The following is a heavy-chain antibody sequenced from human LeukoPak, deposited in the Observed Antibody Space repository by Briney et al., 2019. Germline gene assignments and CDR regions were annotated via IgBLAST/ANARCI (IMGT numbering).Heavy chain of an antibody. CDR2: MSSGSRSI. CDR1: GFTFSSYS. V-gene: IGHV3-21*01. J-gene: IGHJ4*02. D-gene: IGHD3-3*01. Sequence: PGGSLGLSCAASGFTFSSYSMTWVRQAPGKGLEWVSSMSSGSRSIYYADSVRGRFTISRDNAKNSLYLLMNSLRAEDTAVYYCARDRPTGASRLFVVQWGQGTLVTVSS. CDR3: ARDRPTGASRLFVVQ.